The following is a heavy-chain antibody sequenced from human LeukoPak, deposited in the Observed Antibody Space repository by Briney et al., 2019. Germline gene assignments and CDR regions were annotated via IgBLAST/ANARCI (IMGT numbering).Heavy chain of an antibody. CDR3: ARVPVLYYYYYMDV. CDR2: IYHSGST. J-gene: IGHJ6*03. CDR1: GYSISSGYY. Sequence: SETPSLTCTVSGYSISSGYYWGWIRQPPGKGLEWIGSIYHSGSTYYNPSLKSRVTISVDTSKNQFSLKLSSVTAADTAVYYCARVPVLYYYYYMDVWGKGTTVTVSS. V-gene: IGHV4-38-2*02.